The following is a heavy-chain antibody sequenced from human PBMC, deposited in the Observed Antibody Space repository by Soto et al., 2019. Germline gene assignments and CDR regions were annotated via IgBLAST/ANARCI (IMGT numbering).Heavy chain of an antibody. CDR1: GFTFSSYA. CDR3: ARRSSSWYFDY. Sequence: GGSLRLSCAASGFTFSSYAMHWVRQAPGKGLEWVSVISGSDGSTYYADSVKGRFTTSRDNSKNTLILQMNSLRAEDTAVYYCARRSSSWYFDYWGQGTLVTVSS. V-gene: IGHV3-23*01. J-gene: IGHJ4*02. D-gene: IGHD6-13*01. CDR2: ISGSDGST.